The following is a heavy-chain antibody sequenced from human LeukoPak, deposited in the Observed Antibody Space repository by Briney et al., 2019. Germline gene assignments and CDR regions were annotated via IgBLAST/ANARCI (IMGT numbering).Heavy chain of an antibody. CDR1: GCTFSSYW. CDR2: IQQDGSEK. D-gene: IGHD6-13*01. CDR3: ARYISSWDYFDY. V-gene: IGHV3-7*05. J-gene: IGHJ4*02. Sequence: GGSLRLSCAASGCTFSSYWMTWVRQAPGKGLEWVANIQQDGSEKYYVDSVKGRFTISRDNAKSSLYLQMNSLRAEDTAVYYCARYISSWDYFDYWGQGTLVTVSS.